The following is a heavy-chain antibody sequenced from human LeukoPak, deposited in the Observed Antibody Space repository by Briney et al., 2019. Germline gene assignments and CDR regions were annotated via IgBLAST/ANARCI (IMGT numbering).Heavy chain of an antibody. Sequence: GGSLRLSCAASGFTFSSNYMSWVRQAPGKGLEWVSVIYSGGSTYYADSVKGRFTISRDNSKNTLYLQMNSLRAEDTAVYYCARVNYYGSGSYYNWGQGTLVTVSS. V-gene: IGHV3-53*01. CDR2: IYSGGST. CDR3: ARVNYYGSGSYYN. D-gene: IGHD3-10*01. J-gene: IGHJ4*02. CDR1: GFTFSSNY.